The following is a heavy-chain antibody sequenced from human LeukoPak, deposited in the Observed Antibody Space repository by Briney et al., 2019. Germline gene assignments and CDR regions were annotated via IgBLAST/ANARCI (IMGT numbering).Heavy chain of an antibody. Sequence: SQTLSLTCTVSGGSISSGSYYWSWIRQPAGKGLEWIGRIYTSGSTNYNPSLKSRVTISVDTSKNQFSLKLSSVTAADTAVYYCARGPPGNAFDIWGQGTMVTVSS. CDR2: IYTSGST. J-gene: IGHJ3*02. D-gene: IGHD1-14*01. V-gene: IGHV4-61*02. CDR3: ARGPPGNAFDI. CDR1: GGSISSGSYY.